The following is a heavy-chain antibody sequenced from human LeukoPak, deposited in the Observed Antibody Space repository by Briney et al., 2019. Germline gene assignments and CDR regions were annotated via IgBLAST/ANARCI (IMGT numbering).Heavy chain of an antibody. V-gene: IGHV1-8*03. CDR3: ARDGPGDSSGYYSNPDY. CDR2: MNPNSGNT. J-gene: IGHJ4*02. D-gene: IGHD3-22*01. CDR1: GYTFTSYD. Sequence: ASVKVSCKASGYTFTSYDINWVRQATGQGLEWMGWMNPNSGNTGYAQKFQGRVTITRNTSISTAYMELSSLRSEDTAVYYCARDGPGDSSGYYSNPDYWGQGTLVTVSS.